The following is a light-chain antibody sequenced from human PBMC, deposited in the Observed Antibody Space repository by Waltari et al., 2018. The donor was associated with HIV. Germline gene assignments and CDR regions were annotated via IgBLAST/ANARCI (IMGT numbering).Light chain of an antibody. Sequence: SYELTQPPSVSVSPGQPASITCSRDKLVSKFVSWYQQKPGQSPVLVIYQDSKRPSGIPERFSGSNSGNTATLTISGTQAMDEADYYCQAWDSGTAVFGGGTKLTVL. V-gene: IGLV3-1*01. J-gene: IGLJ2*01. CDR2: QDS. CDR3: QAWDSGTAV. CDR1: KLVSKF.